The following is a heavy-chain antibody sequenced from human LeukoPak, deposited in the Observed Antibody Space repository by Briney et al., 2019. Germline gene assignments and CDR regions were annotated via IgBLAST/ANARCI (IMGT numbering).Heavy chain of an antibody. CDR2: ISGSGGSK. Sequence: PGGSLRLSCAASGVTFSSYAMSWVRQAPGKGLEWVSAISGSGGSKYYADSVKGRFTISRDNSKNTLYLQMNSLRAEDTAVYYCAKSRDSLAGGRDYWGQGSLVTVSS. V-gene: IGHV3-23*01. D-gene: IGHD3-10*01. CDR1: GVTFSSYA. J-gene: IGHJ4*02. CDR3: AKSRDSLAGGRDY.